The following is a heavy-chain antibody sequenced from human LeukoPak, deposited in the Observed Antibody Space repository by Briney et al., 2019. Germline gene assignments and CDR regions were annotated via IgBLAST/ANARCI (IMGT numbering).Heavy chain of an antibody. CDR3: AKENLTPFDY. Sequence: PGGSLRLSCAASGFTFSSYGMHWVRQAPGKGLEWVAVISYDGSNKYYADSVKGRFTISRDNSKNTLYLQMNSRRAEDTAVYYCAKENLTPFDYWGQGTLVTVSS. J-gene: IGHJ4*02. CDR1: GFTFSSYG. CDR2: ISYDGSNK. V-gene: IGHV3-30*18.